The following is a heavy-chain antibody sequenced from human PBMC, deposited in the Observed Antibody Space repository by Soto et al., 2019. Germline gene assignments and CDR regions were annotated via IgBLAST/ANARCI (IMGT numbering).Heavy chain of an antibody. D-gene: IGHD2-15*01. CDR1: GGSISSYY. J-gene: IGHJ5*02. CDR3: ARDMVVAATSNNWFDP. V-gene: IGHV4-59*01. CDR2: IYYSGST. Sequence: SETLSLTCTVSGGSISSYYWRWIRQPPGKGLEWIVYIYYSGSTNYNPSLKSRVTISVDTSKNQSSLKLSSVTAADTAVYYCARDMVVAATSNNWFDPWGQGTLVTVSS.